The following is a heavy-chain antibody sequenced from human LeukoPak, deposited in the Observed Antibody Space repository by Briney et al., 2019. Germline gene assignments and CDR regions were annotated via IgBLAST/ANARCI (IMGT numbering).Heavy chain of an antibody. CDR3: AGLEGYYYGSGSYSY. Sequence: ASETLSLTCTVAGGSISSYYWSWNRQPPGKGLEWIGYIYYSGSTNYNPSLKSRVTISVDTSKNQFSLKLSSVTAADTAVYYCAGLEGYYYGSGSYSYWGQGTLVTVSS. J-gene: IGHJ4*02. CDR1: GGSISSYY. V-gene: IGHV4-59*08. CDR2: IYYSGST. D-gene: IGHD3-10*01.